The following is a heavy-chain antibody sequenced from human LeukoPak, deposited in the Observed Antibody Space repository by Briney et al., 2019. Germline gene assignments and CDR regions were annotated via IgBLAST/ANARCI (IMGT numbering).Heavy chain of an antibody. D-gene: IGHD3-10*01. CDR1: GGSFSGYY. CDR2: INHSGST. J-gene: IGHJ4*02. V-gene: IGHV4-34*01. CDR3: ARGGRFGSPPRSDY. Sequence: SETLSLTCAVYGGSFSGYYWSWIRQPPGKGLEWIGEINHSGSTNYNPSLKSRVTISVDTSKNQFSLKLSSVTAADTAVYYCARGGRFGSPPRSDYWGQGTLVTVSS.